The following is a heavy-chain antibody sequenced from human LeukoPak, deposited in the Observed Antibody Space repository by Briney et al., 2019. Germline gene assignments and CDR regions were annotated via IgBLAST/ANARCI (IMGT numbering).Heavy chain of an antibody. CDR3: AREPRTQYCSSTSCSYYYYYMDV. Sequence: PGGSLRLSCAASGFTFSSYSMNWVRQAPGKELEWVSSISSSSSYIYYADSVKGRFTISRDNAKNSLYLQMNSLRAEDTAAYYCAREPRTQYCSSTSCSYYYYYMDVWGKGTTVTVSS. J-gene: IGHJ6*03. V-gene: IGHV3-21*01. D-gene: IGHD2-2*01. CDR2: ISSSSSYI. CDR1: GFTFSSYS.